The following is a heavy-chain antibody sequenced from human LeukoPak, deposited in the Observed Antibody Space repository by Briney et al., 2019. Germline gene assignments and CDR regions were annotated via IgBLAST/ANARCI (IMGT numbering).Heavy chain of an antibody. CDR3: AKPRYCSGGSCYYYYFDY. CDR1: GFTFSSYG. D-gene: IGHD2-15*01. Sequence: GRSLRLSCAASGFTFSSYGMHWVRQAPGKGLEWVAVISYDGSNKYYADSVKGRFTISRDNSKNTLYLQMNSLRAEDTAVYYCAKPRYCSGGSCYYYYFDYWGQGTLVTVSS. J-gene: IGHJ4*02. CDR2: ISYDGSNK. V-gene: IGHV3-30*18.